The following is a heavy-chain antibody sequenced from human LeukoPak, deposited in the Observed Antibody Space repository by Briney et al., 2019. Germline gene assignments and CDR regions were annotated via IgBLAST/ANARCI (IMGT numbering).Heavy chain of an antibody. CDR3: ATDGSGGNYYYYMDV. V-gene: IGHV1-24*01. D-gene: IGHD2-15*01. CDR2: FDPEDGET. Sequence: ASVKVSCKVSGHTLTELSMHWVRQAPGKGLEWMGGFDPEDGETIYAQKFQGRVTMTEDTSTDTAYMELSSLRSEDTAVYYCATDGSGGNYYYYMDVWGKGTTVTVSS. CDR1: GHTLTELS. J-gene: IGHJ6*03.